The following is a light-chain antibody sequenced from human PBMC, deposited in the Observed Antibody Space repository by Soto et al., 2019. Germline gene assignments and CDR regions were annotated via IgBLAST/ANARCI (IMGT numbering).Light chain of an antibody. J-gene: IGKJ2*01. CDR3: KQYNNWPYT. V-gene: IGKV3-15*01. CDR2: AAS. CDR1: QNVGNN. Sequence: EILMTQSPAPLSVFPGETATLSCRASQNVGNNFAWYQQRPGQPPRLLIYAASTRATGVPARFSGSGSGTLFTLTVSSLQSEDFAIYYCKQYNNWPYTFGQGTRLEIK.